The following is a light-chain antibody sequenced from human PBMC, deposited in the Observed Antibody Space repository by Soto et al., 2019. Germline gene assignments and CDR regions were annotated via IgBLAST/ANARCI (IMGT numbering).Light chain of an antibody. J-gene: IGLJ1*01. V-gene: IGLV7-46*01. CDR1: TGAVTSSHY. CDR2: DTS. CDR3: LLYYSGARYV. Sequence: QAVVTQEPSLTVSPGGTVTLTCGSSTGAVTSSHYPYWFQQKPGQAPRTLIYDTSKKHSWTPARFSGSLLGGKAALTLSGAQPEDEADYYCLLYYSGARYVFGTGTKLTVL.